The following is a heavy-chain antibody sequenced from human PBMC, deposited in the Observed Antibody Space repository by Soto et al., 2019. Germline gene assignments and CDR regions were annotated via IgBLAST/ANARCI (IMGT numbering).Heavy chain of an antibody. Sequence: GGSLRLSCAASGFTFSNYAMNWVRQAPGEGLEWVPEITESGATYYTDSVKGRFTISRDNSKNTLYLQMNSLRAEDTAVYYCAKGPTGATTRVDYWGQGTLVTVSS. CDR3: AKGPTGATTRVDY. CDR2: ITESGAT. V-gene: IGHV3-23*01. J-gene: IGHJ4*02. D-gene: IGHD1-1*01. CDR1: GFTFSNYA.